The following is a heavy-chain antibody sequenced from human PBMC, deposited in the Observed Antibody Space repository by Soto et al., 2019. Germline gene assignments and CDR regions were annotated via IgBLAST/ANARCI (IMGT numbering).Heavy chain of an antibody. CDR1: GAPLSSCA. V-gene: IGHV1-69*01. CDR3: ARDMHAGCTHYFDP. Sequence: SCPSAGAPLSSCASSWGRQAPGQGLEWMGGIIPIFGTANYAQKFQGRVTITADESTSTAYTELSSLRSEDTAVYYCARDMHAGCTHYFDPWGQGTLVTVSS. CDR2: IIPIFGTA. D-gene: IGHD6-19*01. J-gene: IGHJ5*02.